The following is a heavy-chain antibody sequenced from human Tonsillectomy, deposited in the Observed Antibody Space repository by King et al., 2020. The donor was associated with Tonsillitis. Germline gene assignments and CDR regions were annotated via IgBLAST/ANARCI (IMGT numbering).Heavy chain of an antibody. V-gene: IGHV3-7*03. CDR2: INQDGSEK. CDR1: GFTFSTYW. CDR3: ASSWYNY. D-gene: IGHD6-13*01. Sequence: VQLVESGGGLVQPGGSLRLSCAASGFTFSTYWMYWVRQAPGKGLEWVANINQDGSEKYYVDSVKGRFTISRDNAKNSLYLQMDSLRAEDTAIYYCASSWYNYWGQGSLVTVSS. J-gene: IGHJ4*02.